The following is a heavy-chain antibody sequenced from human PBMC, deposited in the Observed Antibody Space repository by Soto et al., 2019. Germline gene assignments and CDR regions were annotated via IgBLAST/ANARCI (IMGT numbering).Heavy chain of an antibody. D-gene: IGHD5-12*01. CDR2: IYYSGST. Sequence: SETLSLTCTVSGGSISSGDYYWSWIRQPPGKGLEWIGYIYYSGSTYYNPSLKSRVTISVDTSKNQFSLKLSSVTAADTAVYYCASVEMATNQIDYWGQGTLVTVSS. V-gene: IGHV4-30-4*01. CDR1: GGSISSGDYY. J-gene: IGHJ4*02. CDR3: ASVEMATNQIDY.